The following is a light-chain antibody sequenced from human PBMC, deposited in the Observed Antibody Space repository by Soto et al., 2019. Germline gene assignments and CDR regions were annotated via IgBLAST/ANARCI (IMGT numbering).Light chain of an antibody. CDR1: SSDVGGYNY. CDR3: CSYAGSYTHV. V-gene: IGLV2-11*01. CDR2: DVI. J-gene: IGLJ1*01. Sequence: QSALTQPRSVSGSPGQSVTISCTGTSSDVGGYNYVSWYQQHLGKAPKLIIYDVIKRPSGVPDRFSGSKSGNTASLTISGLQAEGEADYYCCSYAGSYTHVFGTGTKVTVL.